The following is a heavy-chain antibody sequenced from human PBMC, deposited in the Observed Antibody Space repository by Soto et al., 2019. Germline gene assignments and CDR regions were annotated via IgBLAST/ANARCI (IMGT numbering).Heavy chain of an antibody. J-gene: IGHJ6*02. Sequence: QVQLVQSGAEVKKPGSSVKVSCKASGGTFSSYAISWVRQAPGQGLEWMGGIIPIFGTANYAQKFQGRVTMTADKPTSTAYMGLSSLGSEDTAVYDCAGVRVNMIVVVGGMDVWGQGTTVTV. D-gene: IGHD3-22*01. CDR1: GGTFSSYA. V-gene: IGHV1-69*06. CDR2: IIPIFGTA. CDR3: AGVRVNMIVVVGGMDV.